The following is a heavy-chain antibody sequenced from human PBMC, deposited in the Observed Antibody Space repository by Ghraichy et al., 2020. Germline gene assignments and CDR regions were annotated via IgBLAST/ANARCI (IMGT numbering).Heavy chain of an antibody. J-gene: IGHJ5*02. Sequence: SCTVSGGSISSSSYYWGWIRQPPGKGLEWIGCIYYSGSSYYNPSLKSRVTMSVDTSKNQFSLKLSSVTTTDTAVYYCARHKGDCHSTGCYTDWFDPWGQGTLVTVSS. D-gene: IGHD2-2*02. V-gene: IGHV4-39*01. CDR2: IYYSGSS. CDR1: GGSISSSSYY. CDR3: ARHKGDCHSTGCYTDWFDP.